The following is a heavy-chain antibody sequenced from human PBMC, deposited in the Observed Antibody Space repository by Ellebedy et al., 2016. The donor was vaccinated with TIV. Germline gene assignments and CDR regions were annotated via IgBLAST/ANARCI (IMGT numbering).Heavy chain of an antibody. CDR3: GRESELVAAVGGHSWFDP. Sequence: GGSLRLSCAASGFTFDDYRMTWVRQAPGKGLEWLSYISSSGSTTDYAGSVRGRFTISRDNAKNSLFLQMDSLRDEDTALYYCGRESELVAAVGGHSWFDPWGQGTLVTVSS. CDR2: ISSSGSTT. D-gene: IGHD2-15*01. CDR1: GFTFDDYR. J-gene: IGHJ5*02. V-gene: IGHV3-48*02.